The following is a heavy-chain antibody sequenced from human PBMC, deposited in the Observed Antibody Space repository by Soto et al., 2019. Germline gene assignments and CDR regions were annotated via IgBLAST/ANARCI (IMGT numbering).Heavy chain of an antibody. D-gene: IGHD3-22*01. CDR1: GFTFSTYG. Sequence: QVQLVESGGGVVQPGGSLRLSCAASGFTFSTYGMHWVRQPPGKGLEWVAVISSDGKSEHYADPVKGRFSISRDNSKNTLSLHMTSVRVEDTAVYYCAKTITTYSGDSRGRGALGDYGCQGTLVTVAS. CDR3: AKTITTYSGDSRGRGALGDY. J-gene: IGHJ4*02. V-gene: IGHV3-30*18. CDR2: ISSDGKSE.